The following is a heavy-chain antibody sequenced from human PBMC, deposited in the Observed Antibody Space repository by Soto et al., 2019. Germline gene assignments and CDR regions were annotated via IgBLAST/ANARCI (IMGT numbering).Heavy chain of an antibody. CDR2: IIPIVGTA. CDR1: GGTFSSYA. V-gene: IGHV1-69*12. CDR3: AREAAAYWFGP. J-gene: IGHJ5*02. Sequence: QVQLVQSGAEVKKPGSSVKVSCKASGGTFSSYAISWVRQAPGHGLEWMGGIIPIVGTANYAQKFQGRVTIAAVDDTSTAYLELSSLRSEDAAVADCAREAAAYWFGPWGQGAPVTGS. D-gene: IGHD2-15*01.